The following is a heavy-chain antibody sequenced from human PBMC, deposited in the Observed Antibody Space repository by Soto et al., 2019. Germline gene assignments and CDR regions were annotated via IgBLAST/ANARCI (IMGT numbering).Heavy chain of an antibody. D-gene: IGHD2-21*01. J-gene: IGHJ4*02. CDR3: ARRTGLLYSD. CDR1: GYSFNTYW. Sequence: RESLKISCKGSGYSFNTYWIGWVRQMPGKGLEWMGVIYPDDSDIRYSPSFQGQVTISADKSISTAYLQWSSLKASDSGIYYCARRTGLLYSDWGQGTLVTVSS. V-gene: IGHV5-51*01. CDR2: IYPDDSDI.